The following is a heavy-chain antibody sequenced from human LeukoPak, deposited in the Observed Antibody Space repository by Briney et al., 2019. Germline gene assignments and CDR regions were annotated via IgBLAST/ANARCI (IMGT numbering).Heavy chain of an antibody. CDR1: GGSISSGSYY. CDR2: IYTSGST. V-gene: IGHV4-61*02. D-gene: IGHD6-6*01. J-gene: IGHJ4*02. CDR3: AREVTGARPFDY. Sequence: PSEALSLTCTVSGGSISSGSYYWSWIRQPAGKGLEWIGRIYTSGSTNYNPSLKSRVTISVDTSKNQFSLKLSSVTAADTAVYYCAREVTGARPFDYWAQGTLVTVSS.